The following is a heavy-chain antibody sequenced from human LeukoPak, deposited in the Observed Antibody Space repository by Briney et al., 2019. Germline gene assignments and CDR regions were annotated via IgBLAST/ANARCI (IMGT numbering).Heavy chain of an antibody. D-gene: IGHD3-3*01. CDR2: IYYSGST. CDR1: GGSISSSSYY. V-gene: IGHV4-39*07. Sequence: SETLSLTCTVSGGSISSSSYYWGWIRQPPGKGLEWIGSIYYSGSTYYNPSLKSRVTISVDTSKNQFSLKLSSVTAADTAVYYCARAPLEWLFRSYYYYYMDVWGKGTTVTISS. CDR3: ARAPLEWLFRSYYYYYMDV. J-gene: IGHJ6*03.